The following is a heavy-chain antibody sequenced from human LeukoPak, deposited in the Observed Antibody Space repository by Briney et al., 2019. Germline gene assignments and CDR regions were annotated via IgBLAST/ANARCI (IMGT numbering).Heavy chain of an antibody. D-gene: IGHD5-18*01. Sequence: GASVKVSCKASGGTFSSYAISWVRQAPGQGLEWMGGIIPIFGTANYAQKFQGRVTITTDESTSTAYMELSSLRSEDTAVYYCARGGYSYGLFDYWGQGTLSPSPQ. CDR3: ARGGYSYGLFDY. J-gene: IGHJ4*02. CDR2: IIPIFGTA. CDR1: GGTFSSYA. V-gene: IGHV1-69*05.